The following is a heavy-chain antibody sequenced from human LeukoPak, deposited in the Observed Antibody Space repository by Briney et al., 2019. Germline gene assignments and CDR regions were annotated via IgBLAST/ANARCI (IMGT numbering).Heavy chain of an antibody. Sequence: GASVKVSCKASGYTLTGYYMHWVRQAPGQGLEWVGWINPNSGGTNYAQKFQGRVTMTRDTSVSTAYMELSRLTSDDTAVYYCARDRQVGRRRLGSSSFDPWGQGTLVTVSS. V-gene: IGHV1-2*02. CDR2: INPNSGGT. J-gene: IGHJ5*02. CDR3: ARDRQVGRRRLGSSSFDP. CDR1: GYTLTGYY. D-gene: IGHD5-12*01.